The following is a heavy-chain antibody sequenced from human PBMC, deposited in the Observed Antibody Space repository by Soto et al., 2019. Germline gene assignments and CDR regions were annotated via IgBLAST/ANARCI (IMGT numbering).Heavy chain of an antibody. Sequence: GGSLRLSCAASGFTFSDYYMSWIRQAPGKGLEWVSYISSSSSYTNYADSVKGRFTISRDNAKNSLYLQMNSLRAEDTAVYYCASPGYSGYDNENNLYYYYGMDVWGQGT. J-gene: IGHJ6*02. CDR1: GFTFSDYY. CDR2: ISSSSSYT. D-gene: IGHD5-12*01. V-gene: IGHV3-11*03. CDR3: ASPGYSGYDNENNLYYYYGMDV.